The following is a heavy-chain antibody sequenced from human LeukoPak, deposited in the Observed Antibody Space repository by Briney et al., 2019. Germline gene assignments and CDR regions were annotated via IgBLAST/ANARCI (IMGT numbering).Heavy chain of an antibody. CDR2: INHRGST. Sequence: SETLSLTCAVSGGSISSSNWWRWVRPPPGKGLEWIGEINHRGSTNYNPSLKRRVTISVDTSKNQFSLKLSSVTAADTAVYYWARGRGGFVVVTGRGYYFDYWGQGTLVTVSS. J-gene: IGHJ4*02. V-gene: IGHV4-4*02. CDR3: ARGRGGFVVVTGRGYYFDY. CDR1: GGSISSSNW. D-gene: IGHD2-21*02.